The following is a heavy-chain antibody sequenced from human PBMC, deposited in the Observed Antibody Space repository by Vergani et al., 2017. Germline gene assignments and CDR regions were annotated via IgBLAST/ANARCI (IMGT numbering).Heavy chain of an antibody. Sequence: QVQLQQWGAGLLKPSETLSLTCAVYGGSFSGYYWSWIRQPPGKGLEWIGEINHSGSTNYHPSLKSRVTISVDTSKNQFSLKLSAVTAADTAVYYCARGGRRLEYSRKFDYWGQGTLVTVSS. D-gene: IGHD6-6*01. CDR3: ARGGRRLEYSRKFDY. J-gene: IGHJ4*02. V-gene: IGHV4-34*01. CDR2: INHSGST. CDR1: GGSFSGYY.